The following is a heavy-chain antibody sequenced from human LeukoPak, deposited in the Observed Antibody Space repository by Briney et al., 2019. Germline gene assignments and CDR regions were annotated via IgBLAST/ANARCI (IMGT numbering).Heavy chain of an antibody. CDR1: GYTLTELS. V-gene: IGHV1-24*01. D-gene: IGHD3-10*01. Sequence: EASVKVSCKVSGYTLTELSMHWVRQAPGKGLEWMGGFDPEDGEAIYAQKFQGRVTMTEDTSTDTAYMELSSLTSEDTAVYYCVRVGRIWFGDLRPTWFDPWGQGALVTVSS. CDR3: VRVGRIWFGDLRPTWFDP. CDR2: FDPEDGEA. J-gene: IGHJ5*02.